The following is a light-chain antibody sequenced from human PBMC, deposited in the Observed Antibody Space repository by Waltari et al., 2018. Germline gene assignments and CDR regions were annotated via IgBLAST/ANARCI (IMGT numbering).Light chain of an antibody. CDR2: RAS. CDR3: QQYNTWPPST. Sequence: EIVMTQSPAALSVSQGERATLSCRASQSISDNLAWYQHKTGQPPRLLISRASTRATGVPARFSGSGSGTEFTLTISSLQSEDSAIYFCQQYNTWPPSTFGQGTKLEIK. V-gene: IGKV3-15*01. J-gene: IGKJ2*02. CDR1: QSISDN.